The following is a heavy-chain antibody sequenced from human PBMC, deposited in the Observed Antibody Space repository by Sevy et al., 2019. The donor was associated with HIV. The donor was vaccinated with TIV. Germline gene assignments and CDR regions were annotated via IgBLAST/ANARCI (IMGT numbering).Heavy chain of an antibody. Sequence: GGSLRLSCAASGFTFSSFGMHWVRQAPGEGLEWVALMWFDGSVEYYADSLKGRFTISRNNSKNTQYLQMNSLKVEDTAVYYGARDHEFYDYGEYGPTSSPDYWGQGTLVTVSS. J-gene: IGHJ4*02. CDR1: GFTFSSFG. V-gene: IGHV3-33*01. CDR3: ARDHEFYDYGEYGPTSSPDY. CDR2: MWFDGSVE. D-gene: IGHD4-17*01.